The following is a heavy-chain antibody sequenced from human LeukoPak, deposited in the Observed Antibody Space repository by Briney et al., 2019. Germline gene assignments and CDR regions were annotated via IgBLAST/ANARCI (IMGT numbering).Heavy chain of an antibody. D-gene: IGHD2-21*02. CDR3: ARDALAKNVVVTANWFDP. Sequence: GGSLRLSCAASGFTFSSYAMHWVRQAPGKGLEWVAVISYDGSNKYYADSVKGRFTISRDNSKNTLYLQMNSLRAEDTAVYYCARDALAKNVVVTANWFDPWGQGTLVTVSS. J-gene: IGHJ5*02. CDR2: ISYDGSNK. CDR1: GFTFSSYA. V-gene: IGHV3-30*01.